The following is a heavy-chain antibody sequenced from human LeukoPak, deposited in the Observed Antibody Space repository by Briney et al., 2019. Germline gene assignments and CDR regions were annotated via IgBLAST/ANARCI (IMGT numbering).Heavy chain of an antibody. CDR3: AKDSAFYYIDV. V-gene: IGHV3-23*01. CDR1: GFTFNTYG. D-gene: IGHD3-10*01. Sequence: GGSLRLSCAASGFTFNTYGMSWVRQAPGKGLEWVSGISGSGGATYYADSVKGRFTISRDNSKNTLYLQMNSLKGDDTAVYYCAKDSAFYYIDVWGKGTTVIISS. J-gene: IGHJ6*03. CDR2: ISGSGGAT.